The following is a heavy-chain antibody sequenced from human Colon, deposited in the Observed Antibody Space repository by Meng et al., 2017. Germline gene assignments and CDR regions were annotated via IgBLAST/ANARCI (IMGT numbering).Heavy chain of an antibody. CDR3: ARVVSLVVKGDWFDS. Sequence: VTLLWQGPCLLDLSQTLSLLCNVSSDSISNGGYCWSWIRHHTGKGLEWIGYIDHSGATYDNPSLKTRITMSVDTSKNQFSLKLTSVTAADTAVYYCARVVSLVVKGDWFDSWGQGTLVTVSS. J-gene: IGHJ5*01. CDR1: SDSISNGGYC. D-gene: IGHD2-15*01. CDR2: IDHSGAT. V-gene: IGHV4-31*03.